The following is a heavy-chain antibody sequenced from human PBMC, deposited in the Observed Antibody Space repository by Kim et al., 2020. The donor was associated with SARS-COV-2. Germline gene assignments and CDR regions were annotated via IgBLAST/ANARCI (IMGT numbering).Heavy chain of an antibody. D-gene: IGHD6-19*01. J-gene: IGHJ4*01. V-gene: IGHV4-34*01. CDR1: GGSFSGYY. CDR2: IYHSGST. Sequence: SETLSLTCAVYGGSFSGYYWNWIRLLPGKGLEWIGEIYHSGSTNYNPSLKSRVTLSVDTSKNQFSLKLTSVTAADTAVYYCARGRYDSNGWYRCYFFDY. CDR3: ARGRYDSNGWYRCYFFDY.